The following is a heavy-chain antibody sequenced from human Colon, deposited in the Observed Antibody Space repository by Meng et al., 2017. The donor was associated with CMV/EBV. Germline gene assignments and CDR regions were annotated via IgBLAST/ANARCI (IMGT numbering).Heavy chain of an antibody. Sequence: GGSLRLSCAASGFTFSSYEMNWVRQAPGKGLEWVSNISSSGSTIYYADSVKGRFTISRDNAKNSLYLQMNSLRVEDTAVYYCARMRVVEFDYWGQGTLVTVSS. CDR1: GFTFSSYE. CDR2: ISSSGSTI. J-gene: IGHJ4*02. D-gene: IGHD3-3*01. V-gene: IGHV3-48*03. CDR3: ARMRVVEFDY.